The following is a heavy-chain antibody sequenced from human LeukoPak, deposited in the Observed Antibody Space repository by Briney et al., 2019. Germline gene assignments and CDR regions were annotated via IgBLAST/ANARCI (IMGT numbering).Heavy chain of an antibody. CDR2: INHSGST. Sequence: PSETLSLTCAVYGGSFSGYYWSWIRQPPGKGVEWIGEINHSGSTNYNPSLKSRVTISVDTSKNQFSLKLSSVTAADTAVYYCARERNIVVVPAAGYGMDVWGQGTTVTVSS. V-gene: IGHV4-34*01. CDR1: GGSFSGYY. D-gene: IGHD2-2*01. CDR3: ARERNIVVVPAAGYGMDV. J-gene: IGHJ6*02.